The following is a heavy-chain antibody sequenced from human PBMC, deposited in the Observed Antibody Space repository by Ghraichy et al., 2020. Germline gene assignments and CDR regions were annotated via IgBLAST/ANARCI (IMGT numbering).Heavy chain of an antibody. CDR2: ISNSGGST. CDR3: AKRPSYSSSHYYNSGMDV. CDR1: GFTFSSYA. D-gene: IGHD6-13*01. Sequence: GGSLRLSCAASGFTFSSYAMTWVRQAPGKGLEWVSTISNSGGSTYYADSVKGRFTISRDNSKNTLYLQINSLRADDAAVYYCAKRPSYSSSHYYNSGMDVWGQGTTVTVSS. V-gene: IGHV3-23*01. J-gene: IGHJ6*02.